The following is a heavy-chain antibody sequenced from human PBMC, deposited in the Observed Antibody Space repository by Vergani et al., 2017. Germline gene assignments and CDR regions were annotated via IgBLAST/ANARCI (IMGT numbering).Heavy chain of an antibody. Sequence: QVQLMQSGPVMKKPGGSMKVSCQASESTFSDYNIHWVRQAPGQGLLWMGWISPKTGDTDYLQRFQDRVTMTRDATTKTVYLKMTRLTSDDTAIYYCAHSWNFGRRDWFDSWGPGTLVTVSS. V-gene: IGHV1-2*02. CDR1: ESTFSDYN. CDR2: ISPKTGDT. J-gene: IGHJ5*01. D-gene: IGHD1-26*01. CDR3: AHSWNFGRRDWFDS.